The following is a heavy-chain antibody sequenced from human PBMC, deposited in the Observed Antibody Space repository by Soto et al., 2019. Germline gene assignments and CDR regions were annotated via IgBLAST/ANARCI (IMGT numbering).Heavy chain of an antibody. CDR3: ASKYCPSTICYLFDN. J-gene: IGHJ4*02. V-gene: IGHV4-4*02. Sequence: ASETLSLTCSVSGCSITSNHWWSWVRQAPGKGLEWIREIFHRGTSHHNPSLESRVTLSVDKSKNQFSLMLTSVTAADTAVYYCASKYCPSTICYLFDNWGQGALVTVSS. D-gene: IGHD2-15*01. CDR1: GCSITSNHW. CDR2: IFHRGTS.